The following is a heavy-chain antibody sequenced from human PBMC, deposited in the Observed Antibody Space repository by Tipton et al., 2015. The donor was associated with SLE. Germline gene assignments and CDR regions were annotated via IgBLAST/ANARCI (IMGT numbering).Heavy chain of an antibody. CDR3: AREYQGSFYVNGAFDI. D-gene: IGHD3-10*01. CDR1: RFTFSSNW. J-gene: IGHJ3*02. CDR2: IREDGSEE. V-gene: IGHV3-7*01. Sequence: SLRLSCTTSRFTFSSNWMSWVRQAPGKGLEWVAHIREDGSEEYYVDSVRGRFIISRDNAKNSLYLQMNSLSAEDTAVYYCAREYQGSFYVNGAFDIWGQGTMVTVSS.